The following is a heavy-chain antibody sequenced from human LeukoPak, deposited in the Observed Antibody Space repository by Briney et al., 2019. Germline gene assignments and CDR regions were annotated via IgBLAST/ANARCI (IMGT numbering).Heavy chain of an antibody. D-gene: IGHD2-15*01. CDR2: ISWNSGSI. Sequence: GGSLRLSCAASGFTFDDYAMHWVRQAPGKGLEWVSGISWNSGSIGYADSVKGRFTISRDNAKNSLYLQMNSLRAEDTAVYYCARDPISGCSGGSCPLSKRGVNYFDYWGQGTLVTVSS. CDR1: GFTFDDYA. V-gene: IGHV3-9*01. CDR3: ARDPISGCSGGSCPLSKRGVNYFDY. J-gene: IGHJ4*02.